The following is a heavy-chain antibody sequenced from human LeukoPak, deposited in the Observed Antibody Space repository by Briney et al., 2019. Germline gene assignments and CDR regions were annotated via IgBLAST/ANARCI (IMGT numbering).Heavy chain of an antibody. CDR3: ARDRIELGGGTFDI. D-gene: IGHD1-7*01. V-gene: IGHV3-33*01. CDR2: IWYDGSNK. Sequence: PGRSLRLSCAASGFTFSSYGMHWVRQAPGKGLEWVAVIWYDGSNKYYADSVKGRFTISRDNSKNTLYLQMNSLRAEDTAVYYCARDRIELGGGTFDIWGQGTMVTVSS. CDR1: GFTFSSYG. J-gene: IGHJ3*02.